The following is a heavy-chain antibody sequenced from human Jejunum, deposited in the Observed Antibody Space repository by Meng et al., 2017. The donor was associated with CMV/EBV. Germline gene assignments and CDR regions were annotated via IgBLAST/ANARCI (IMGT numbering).Heavy chain of an antibody. V-gene: IGHV3-23*03. CDR1: TFTNYA. J-gene: IGHJ6*02. CDR3: AKNFRTYRSGVQYYTMDV. D-gene: IGHD2/OR15-2a*01. Sequence: TFTNYAMTWVRQAPGKGLEWVSLIYSGGDTFYGDSVKGRFTISRDNSKNILYLQLNSLRAEDTAVYYCAKNFRTYRSGVQYYTMDVWGQGTTVTVSS. CDR2: IYSGGDT.